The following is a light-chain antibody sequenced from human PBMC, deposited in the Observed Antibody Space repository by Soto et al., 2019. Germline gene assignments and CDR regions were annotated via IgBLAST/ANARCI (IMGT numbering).Light chain of an antibody. V-gene: IGKV3-20*01. CDR3: QQYGSSPLT. CDR2: DVS. Sequence: EIVLTQSPATLSLSPGERATLSCRASQSVSSYLAWYQQKPGQAPRLVIYDVSSRATGVPPRFSGSGSGTDFTLTISRLEPEDFAVYYCQQYGSSPLTFGGGTKVEIK. J-gene: IGKJ4*01. CDR1: QSVSSY.